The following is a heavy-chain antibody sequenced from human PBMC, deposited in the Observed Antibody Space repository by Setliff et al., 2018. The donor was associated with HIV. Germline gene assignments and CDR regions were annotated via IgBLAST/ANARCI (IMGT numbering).Heavy chain of an antibody. V-gene: IGHV1-46*01. Sequence: ASVKVSCKASGYTFTSDYIHWVRQAPGQGLEWMGIINPAGNPTSYAQKFQGRVTVTTDTSTSTAYMELRSLRSDDTAEYYCARDYNYIPDYWGQGTRVTVSS. CDR3: ARDYNYIPDY. J-gene: IGHJ4*02. D-gene: IGHD1-1*01. CDR1: GYTFTSDY. CDR2: INPAGNPT.